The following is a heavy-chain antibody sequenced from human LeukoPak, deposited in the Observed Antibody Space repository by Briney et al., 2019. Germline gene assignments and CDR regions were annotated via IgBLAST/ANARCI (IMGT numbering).Heavy chain of an antibody. Sequence: GESLKISCKGSGYSFTSYWIGWVRQMPGKGLEWMGFIYPGDSDTRYSPSFQGQVTISADKSISTAYLQWSSLKASDTAMYYCARYIPVTAMVTVYYYYMDVWGKGTTVTVSS. V-gene: IGHV5-51*01. CDR1: GYSFTSYW. J-gene: IGHJ6*03. D-gene: IGHD5-18*01. CDR3: ARYIPVTAMVTVYYYYMDV. CDR2: IYPGDSDT.